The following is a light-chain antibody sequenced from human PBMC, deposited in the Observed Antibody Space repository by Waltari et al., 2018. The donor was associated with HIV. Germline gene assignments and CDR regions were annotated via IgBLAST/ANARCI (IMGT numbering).Light chain of an antibody. CDR1: SSNIGSND. Sequence: QSVLTQPPSASGTPGQRVPIPCSGSSSNIGSNDVNWYQHLPGTAPKLLIYRNNQRPSGVPDRFSGSKSGTSASLAISGLRSDDEADYYCAVWDDSLSGPVFGGGTKLTVL. CDR3: AVWDDSLSGPV. J-gene: IGLJ3*02. CDR2: RNN. V-gene: IGLV1-47*01.